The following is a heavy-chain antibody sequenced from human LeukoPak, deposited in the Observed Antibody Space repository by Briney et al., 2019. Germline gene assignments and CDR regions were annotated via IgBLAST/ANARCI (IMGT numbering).Heavy chain of an antibody. Sequence: SETLSLTCTVSGGSLSTYYWSWIRQPPGKGLEWIGHIYSSDTTNYNPSLKSRVTISADTSKNQFFLKVNSVTAADTAVYYCARDLHSSGPDYWGQGNLVTVSS. V-gene: IGHV4-59*01. CDR2: IYSSDTT. J-gene: IGHJ4*02. CDR1: GGSLSTYY. D-gene: IGHD5-18*01. CDR3: ARDLHSSGPDY.